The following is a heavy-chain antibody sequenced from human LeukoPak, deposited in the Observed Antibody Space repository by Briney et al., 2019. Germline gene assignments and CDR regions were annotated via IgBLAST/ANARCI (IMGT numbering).Heavy chain of an antibody. V-gene: IGHV4-61*02. Sequence: SETLSLTCTVSGGSISSGSYYWSWIRQPAGKGLEWIGRIYTSESTNYNPSLKSRVTISVDTSRNQFSLKLSSVTAADTAVYYCARGLWFGDENPPYFDYWGQGILVTVSS. J-gene: IGHJ4*02. CDR2: IYTSEST. CDR3: ARGLWFGDENPPYFDY. D-gene: IGHD3-10*01. CDR1: GGSISSGSYY.